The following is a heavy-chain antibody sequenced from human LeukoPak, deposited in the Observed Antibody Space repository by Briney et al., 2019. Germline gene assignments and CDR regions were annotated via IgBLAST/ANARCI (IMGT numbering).Heavy chain of an antibody. CDR2: IKQDGSEK. Sequence: GGSLRLSCAASGFTFSSYWMSWVRQAPGKWLEWVANIKQDGSEKYYVDSLKGRFTISRDNAKNSPYLQMNSLRAEDTAVYYCARIPEYSSSWFFDYWGQGTLVTVSS. CDR1: GFTFSSYW. V-gene: IGHV3-7*01. D-gene: IGHD6-13*01. J-gene: IGHJ4*02. CDR3: ARIPEYSSSWFFDY.